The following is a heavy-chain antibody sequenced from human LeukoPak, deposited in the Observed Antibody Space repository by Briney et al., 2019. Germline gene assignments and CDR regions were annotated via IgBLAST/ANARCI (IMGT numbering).Heavy chain of an antibody. CDR1: GYTLTSYG. Sequence: ASVKVSCKASGYTLTSYGISWVRQAAGQGLEWMGWMNPNSGNTGYAQKFQGRVTMTRDTSITTAYMELSSLRSEDTAVYYCARGDQSCTTTSCYNYWGQGTLVTVSS. CDR3: ARGDQSCTTTSCYNY. J-gene: IGHJ4*02. D-gene: IGHD2-2*02. V-gene: IGHV1-8*02. CDR2: MNPNSGNT.